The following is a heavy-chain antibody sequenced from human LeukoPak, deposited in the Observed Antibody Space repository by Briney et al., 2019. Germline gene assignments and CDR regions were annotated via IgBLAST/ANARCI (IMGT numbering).Heavy chain of an antibody. V-gene: IGHV3-21*01. CDR1: GFTFSGYS. J-gene: IGHJ4*02. Sequence: GGSLRLSCAASGFTFSGYSMNWVRQAPGKGLEWVSSISSSSSYMYYADSVKGRFTISRDNAKNSLYMQVNSLRAEDTAVYYCARGGYSSSWYHDSWGQGTLVTVSS. CDR2: ISSSSSYM. CDR3: ARGGYSSSWYHDS. D-gene: IGHD6-13*01.